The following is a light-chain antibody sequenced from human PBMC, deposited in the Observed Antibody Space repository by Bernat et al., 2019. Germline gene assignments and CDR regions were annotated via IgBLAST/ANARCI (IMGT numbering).Light chain of an antibody. CDR2: AAS. J-gene: IGKJ4*01. V-gene: IGKV1-39*01. Sequence: DIQMTQSPSSLSASVGDRVTITCRASQNIDTYLNWYQQHPGKAPKLLIYAASSLQSGVPSRFSGSGSGTDFTLTISSLQPEDFATYYGQQSYSTPPLTFGGGTKVEIK. CDR3: QQSYSTPPLT. CDR1: QNIDTY.